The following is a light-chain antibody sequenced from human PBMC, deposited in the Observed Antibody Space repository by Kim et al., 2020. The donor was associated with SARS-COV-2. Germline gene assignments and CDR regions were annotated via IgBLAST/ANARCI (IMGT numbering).Light chain of an antibody. J-gene: IGKJ2*01. Sequence: SPGETATLPCRASQSVPTVYLAWHQQKPGQAPRLLIYSASKRVTGIPDRFSGSGSGTDFTLTISRLEPEDFAVYYCQQYGNSPPYTFGQGTKLEI. V-gene: IGKV3-20*01. CDR1: QSVPTVY. CDR3: QQYGNSPPYT. CDR2: SAS.